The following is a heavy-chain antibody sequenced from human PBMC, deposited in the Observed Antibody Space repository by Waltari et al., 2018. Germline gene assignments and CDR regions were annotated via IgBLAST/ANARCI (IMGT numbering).Heavy chain of an antibody. CDR3: AKVWKNYRTDY. D-gene: IGHD3-16*02. V-gene: IGHV4-39*07. CDR1: SGPIRSSGYY. Sequence: QLQLPESGPGLVKPSETLSLTCTVSSGPIRSSGYYWGWIRQAPGKGLEWMGSIYYSGNTYYNPSLKNRVTISVDTSKNQFSLKVTSVTAADTAVYYCAKVWKNYRTDYWGQGTLVTVSS. CDR2: IYYSGNT. J-gene: IGHJ4*02.